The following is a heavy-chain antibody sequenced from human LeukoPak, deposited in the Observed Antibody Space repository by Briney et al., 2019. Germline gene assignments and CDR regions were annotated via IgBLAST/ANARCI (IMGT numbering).Heavy chain of an antibody. D-gene: IGHD5-18*01. CDR1: GFTFSSYE. CDR3: ARDLSGITGYTYGRGIDY. J-gene: IGHJ4*02. Sequence: GGSLRLSCAASGFTFSSYEMNWVRQAPGKGLEWVANIRKDGSEKYYVDSVKGRFTISRDNAKTSLYLQMNSLRAEDTAVYYCARDLSGITGYTYGRGIDYWGQGTLVTVSS. CDR2: IRKDGSEK. V-gene: IGHV3-7*01.